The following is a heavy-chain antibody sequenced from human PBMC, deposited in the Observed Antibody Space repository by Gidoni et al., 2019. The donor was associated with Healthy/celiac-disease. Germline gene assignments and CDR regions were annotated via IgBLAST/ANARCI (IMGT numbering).Heavy chain of an antibody. CDR2: INPNSGGT. V-gene: IGHV1-2*02. D-gene: IGHD3-22*01. Sequence: QVQLVPAGAEVKQPGASVTVSWTASGYTFTAYYMHWVRQAPGQGLEWMGWINPNSGGTNYAQKFQGRVTMTRDTSISTAYMELSRLRSDDTAVYYCARAEVDDSSGATRWFDPWGQGTLVTVSS. J-gene: IGHJ5*02. CDR1: GYTFTAYY. CDR3: ARAEVDDSSGATRWFDP.